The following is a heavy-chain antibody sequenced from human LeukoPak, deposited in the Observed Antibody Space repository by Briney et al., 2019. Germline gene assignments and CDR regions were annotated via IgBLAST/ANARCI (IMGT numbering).Heavy chain of an antibody. J-gene: IGHJ4*02. CDR3: AKDRVVGYYDFWSGPFDY. D-gene: IGHD3-3*01. CDR1: GFTFSSYA. Sequence: GGSLRLSCAASGFTFSSYAMSWVRQAPGKGLEWVSAISGGGGSTYYADSVKGRFTISRDNSKNTLYLQMNSLRAEDTAVYYCAKDRVVGYYDFWSGPFDYWGQGTLVTVSS. V-gene: IGHV3-23*01. CDR2: ISGGGGST.